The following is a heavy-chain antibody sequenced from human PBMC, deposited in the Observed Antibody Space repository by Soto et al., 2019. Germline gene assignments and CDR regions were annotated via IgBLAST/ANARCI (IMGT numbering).Heavy chain of an antibody. CDR1: GGSVRGYY. D-gene: IGHD1-26*01. J-gene: IGHJ4*02. Sequence: SETLSLTCTVSGGSVRGYYWTWIRQPPGKGLEWIGYIYYTGRTKYNPSLKSRVAISVDTSENQFSLKLSSVTAADTAVYYCARDDSGSYPLFDYWGQGTLVTVS. V-gene: IGHV4-59*02. CDR3: ARDDSGSYPLFDY. CDR2: IYYTGRT.